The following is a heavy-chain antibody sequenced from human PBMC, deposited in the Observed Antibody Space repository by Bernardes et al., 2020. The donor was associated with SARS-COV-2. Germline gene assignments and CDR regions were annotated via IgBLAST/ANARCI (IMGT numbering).Heavy chain of an antibody. V-gene: IGHV1-2*02. D-gene: IGHD3-3*01. J-gene: IGHJ4*02. CDR1: GYTFTDYY. CDR2: INPNSGGT. CDR3: ARVGSGTYPPDFDY. Sequence: ASVKVSCKASGYTFTDYYMSWVRQAPGQGLEWMGWINPNSGGTNYAQKFQGRVTMTCDTSISTAYMDLSRLRSDDTAVYYGARVGSGTYPPDFDYWGQGTLVTVSS.